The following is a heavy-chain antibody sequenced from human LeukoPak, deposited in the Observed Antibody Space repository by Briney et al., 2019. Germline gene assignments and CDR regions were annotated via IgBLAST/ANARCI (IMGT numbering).Heavy chain of an antibody. CDR3: AMTTVIPRSDY. J-gene: IGHJ4*02. V-gene: IGHV4-61*02. D-gene: IGHD4-11*01. Sequence: PSETLSLTYTVSGGSISSGSYYWSWIRQPAGKGLEWIGRIYTSGSTNYNPSLKSRVTISVDTSKNQFSLKLSSVTAADTAVYYCAMTTVIPRSDYWGQGTLVTVSS. CDR2: IYTSGST. CDR1: GGSISSGSYY.